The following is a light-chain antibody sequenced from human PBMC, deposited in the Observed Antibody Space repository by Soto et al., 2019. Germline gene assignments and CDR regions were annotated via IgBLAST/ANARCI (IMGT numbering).Light chain of an antibody. Sequence: DIQMTQSPYTLSAYVGDRVTITCRASQSISHVLAWYQQKPGKAPKLLIYDASSVEGGVSSRFSGSGSGTEFTLTISSLQPDDFATYYCQQYISYSPWTFGQGTKVDIK. J-gene: IGKJ1*01. CDR2: DAS. CDR3: QQYISYSPWT. CDR1: QSISHV. V-gene: IGKV1-5*01.